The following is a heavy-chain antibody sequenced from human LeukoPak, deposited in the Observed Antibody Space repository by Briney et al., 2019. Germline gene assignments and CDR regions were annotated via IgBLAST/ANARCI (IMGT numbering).Heavy chain of an antibody. V-gene: IGHV3-48*04. D-gene: IGHD6-19*01. CDR2: ISSGSSNI. Sequence: PGGSLRLSCAASGFTFSTYSMNWVRQAPGKGLEWVSFISSGSSNIYYADSVKGRFTISRDNAKNSLYLQMNSLRAEDTAVYYCARVEIAVAGKRGNWFDPWGQGTLVTVSS. CDR3: ARVEIAVAGKRGNWFDP. J-gene: IGHJ5*02. CDR1: GFTFSTYS.